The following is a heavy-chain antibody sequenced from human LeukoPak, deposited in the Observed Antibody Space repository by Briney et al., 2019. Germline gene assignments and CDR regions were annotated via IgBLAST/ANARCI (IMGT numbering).Heavy chain of an antibody. D-gene: IGHD5-18*01. CDR2: IYSGGST. CDR3: ARTCGYSYASYYFDY. Sequence: GGSLRLSCAASGFTVSSNYMSWVRQAPGKGLEWVSVIYSGGSTYYADSVKGRFTISRDNSKNTLYLQMNSLRAEDTAVYYCARTCGYSYASYYFDYWGQGTLVTVSS. V-gene: IGHV3-53*01. J-gene: IGHJ4*02. CDR1: GFTVSSNY.